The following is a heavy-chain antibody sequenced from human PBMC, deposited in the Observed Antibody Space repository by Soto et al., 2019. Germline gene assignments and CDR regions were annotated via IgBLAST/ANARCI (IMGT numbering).Heavy chain of an antibody. D-gene: IGHD6-6*01. CDR3: ARMRYSSSSDHYGRDV. CDR1: GYTFTGYY. J-gene: IGHJ6*02. CDR2: INPNSGGT. V-gene: IGHV1-2*04. Sequence: EASVKVSCKASGYTFTGYYMHWVRQAPGQGLEWMGWINPNSGGTNYAQKFQGWVTMTRDTSISTAYMELSRLRSDDTAVYYCARMRYSSSSDHYGRDVWGQGTTVTVSS.